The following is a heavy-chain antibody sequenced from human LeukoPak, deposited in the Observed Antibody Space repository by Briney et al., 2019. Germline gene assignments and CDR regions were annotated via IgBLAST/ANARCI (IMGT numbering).Heavy chain of an antibody. V-gene: IGHV3-74*01. CDR3: ARDLDYGDYVPFDY. J-gene: IGHJ4*02. Sequence: GGSLRLSCAASGFTFSSYWMHWVRQAPGKGLVWVSRINNDGSSTTYADSVKGRFTISRDNVKNTLYLQMNSLRAEDTAVYYCARDLDYGDYVPFDYWGQGTLVTVSS. D-gene: IGHD4-17*01. CDR2: INNDGSST. CDR1: GFTFSSYW.